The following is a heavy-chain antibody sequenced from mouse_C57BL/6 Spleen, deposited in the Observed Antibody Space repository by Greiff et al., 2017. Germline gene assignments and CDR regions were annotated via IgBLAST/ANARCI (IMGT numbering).Heavy chain of an antibody. Sequence: VQLQQPGAELVKPGASVKMSCKASGYTFTSYWITWVKQRPGQGLEWIGDIYPGSGSTNYNEKFKSKATLTVDTSSSTAYMQLSSLTSEDSAVYYCARGPFTTVVEGYFDYWGQGTTLTVSS. D-gene: IGHD1-1*01. V-gene: IGHV1-55*01. J-gene: IGHJ2*01. CDR1: GYTFTSYW. CDR2: IYPGSGST. CDR3: ARGPFTTVVEGYFDY.